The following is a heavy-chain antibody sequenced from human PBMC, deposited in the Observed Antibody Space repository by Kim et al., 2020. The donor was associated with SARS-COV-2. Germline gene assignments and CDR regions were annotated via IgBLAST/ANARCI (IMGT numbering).Heavy chain of an antibody. D-gene: IGHD5-18*01. CDR2: IYYSGST. CDR1: GGSISSYY. CDR3: ARGGYASFDP. J-gene: IGHJ5*02. V-gene: IGHV4-59*13. Sequence: SETLSLTCTVSGGSISSYYWSWIRQPPGKGLEWIGYIYYSGSTNYNPSLKSRVTISVDTSKNQFSLKLSSVTAADTAVYYCARGGYASFDPWGQGTLVTVSS.